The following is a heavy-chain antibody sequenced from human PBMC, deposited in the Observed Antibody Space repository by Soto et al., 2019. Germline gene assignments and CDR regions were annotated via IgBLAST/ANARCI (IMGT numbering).Heavy chain of an antibody. CDR2: IYYSGST. V-gene: IGHV4-59*08. Sequence: ETLSLTFTVSGVSISSYYWSWIRQPPGKGLEWIGYIYYSGSTNYNPSLKSRVTISVDTSKNQFSLKLSSVTAADTAVYYCARHAGLWFGEPALDSWGQGTLVTVSS. J-gene: IGHJ4*02. CDR3: ARHAGLWFGEPALDS. CDR1: GVSISSYY. D-gene: IGHD3-10*01.